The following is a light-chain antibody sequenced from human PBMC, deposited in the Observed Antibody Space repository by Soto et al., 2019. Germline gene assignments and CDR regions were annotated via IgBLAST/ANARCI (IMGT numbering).Light chain of an antibody. V-gene: IGKV3-11*01. Sequence: ESGVRESPATLALCPGERATLSCRGRQSTSSSLAWYQQNPDQPPRLLIYAASNTATGIPARFSGSGSGTGFTLTIRSLELYFFVVHHPPQPTLFPFT. CDR1: QSTSSS. J-gene: IGKJ3*01. CDR3: PQPTLFPFT. CDR2: AAS.